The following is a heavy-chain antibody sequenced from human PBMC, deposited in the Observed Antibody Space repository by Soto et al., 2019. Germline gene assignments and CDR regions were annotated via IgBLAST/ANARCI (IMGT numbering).Heavy chain of an antibody. Sequence: GGSLRLSCAASGFTFSSYAMHWVRQAPGKGLEWVAVISYDGSNKYYADSVKGRFTISRDNSKNTLYLQMNNLRAEDTAVYYCARDQVGATVSAFDIWGQGTMVTVSS. D-gene: IGHD1-26*01. CDR3: ARDQVGATVSAFDI. J-gene: IGHJ3*02. CDR2: ISYDGSNK. V-gene: IGHV3-30-3*01. CDR1: GFTFSSYA.